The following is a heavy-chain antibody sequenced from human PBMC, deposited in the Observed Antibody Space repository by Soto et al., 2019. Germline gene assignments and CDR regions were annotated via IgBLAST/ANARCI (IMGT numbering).Heavy chain of an antibody. CDR1: GFTFSRYA. V-gene: IGHV3-30-3*01. CDR3: ARDPPYSGSYYHLDY. J-gene: IGHJ4*02. D-gene: IGHD1-26*01. Sequence: GGSLRLSCAASGFTFSRYAVYWVRQAPGRGLEWVALISYDGTKKYYADSVKGRFTISRDNSNNTLYLQMNSLRAEDTAVYYCARDPPYSGSYYHLDYWGQGTLVTVSS. CDR2: ISYDGTKK.